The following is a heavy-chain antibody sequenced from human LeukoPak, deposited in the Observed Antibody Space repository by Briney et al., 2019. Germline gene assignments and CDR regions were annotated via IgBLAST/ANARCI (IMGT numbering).Heavy chain of an antibody. J-gene: IGHJ3*02. V-gene: IGHV4-4*07. CDR1: GGSISSYY. Sequence: SETLSLTCTVSGGSISSYYWSWIRQPAGKGLEWIGRIYTSGSTNYNPSLKSRVAMSVDTSKNQFSLKLNSVTAADTAVYYCAKSNGYGLIDIWGQGTMVTVSS. D-gene: IGHD3-22*01. CDR3: AKSNGYGLIDI. CDR2: IYTSGST.